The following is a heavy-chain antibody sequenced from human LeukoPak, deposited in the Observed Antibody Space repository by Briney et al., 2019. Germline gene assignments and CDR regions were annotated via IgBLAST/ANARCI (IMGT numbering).Heavy chain of an antibody. D-gene: IGHD4-17*01. J-gene: IGHJ4*02. CDR3: ARGLSDGDYAFDY. CDR2: INHSGST. V-gene: IGHV4-34*01. Sequence: SETLSLTCAVYGGSFSGYYWSWIRQPPGKGLEWIGEINHSGSTNYNPSLKSRVTISADTSKNQFSLKLSSVTAADTAVYYCARGLSDGDYAFDYWGQGTLVTVSS. CDR1: GGSFSGYY.